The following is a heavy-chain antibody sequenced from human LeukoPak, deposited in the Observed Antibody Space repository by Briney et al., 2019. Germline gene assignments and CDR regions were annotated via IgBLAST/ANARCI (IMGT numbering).Heavy chain of an antibody. V-gene: IGHV1-2*02. J-gene: IGHJ4*02. D-gene: IGHD6-19*01. Sequence: GSSVKVSCKASGYTFTGYYMHWVRQAPGQGLEWMGWINPNSGGTNYAQKFQGRVTMTRDTSISTAYMELSRLRSDDTAVYYCARVISVEVGARLFDYWGQGTLVTVSS. CDR2: INPNSGGT. CDR3: ARVISVEVGARLFDY. CDR1: GYTFTGYY.